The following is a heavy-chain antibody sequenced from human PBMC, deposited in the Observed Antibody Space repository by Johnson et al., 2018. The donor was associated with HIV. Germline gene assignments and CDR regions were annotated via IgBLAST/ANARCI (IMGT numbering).Heavy chain of an antibody. CDR3: AKLRWAWGAAFDV. J-gene: IGHJ3*01. V-gene: IGHV3-30*02. CDR1: GFTFSSYA. Sequence: QVQLVESGGGVVQPGRSLRLSCAASGFTFSSYAMHWVRQAPGKGLEWVAVIRYDGNNKYYADSVKGRFTISRDNSKNTLYLQMNSLRAEDTAVYYCAKLRWAWGAAFDVWGQGTMVTVSS. CDR2: IRYDGNNK. D-gene: IGHD3-16*01.